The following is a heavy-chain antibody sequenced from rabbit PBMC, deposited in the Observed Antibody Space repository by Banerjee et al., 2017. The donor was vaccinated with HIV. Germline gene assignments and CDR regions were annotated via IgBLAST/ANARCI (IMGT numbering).Heavy chain of an antibody. CDR1: GIDFSSSYY. CDR3: ARGDAGNSIYTGRFDP. V-gene: IGHV1S40*01. J-gene: IGHJ2*01. Sequence: QSLEESGGGLVQPEGSLALSCKASGIDFSSSYYMCWVRQAPGKGLEWIACTWSSSGGTYYASWAKGRFTISKTSSTTVTLQMTSLTAADTATYFCARGDAGNSIYTGRFDPWGPGTLVTVS. CDR2: TWSSSGGT. D-gene: IGHD8-1*01.